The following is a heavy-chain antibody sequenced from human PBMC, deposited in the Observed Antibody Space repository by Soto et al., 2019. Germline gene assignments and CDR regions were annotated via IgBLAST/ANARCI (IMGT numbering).Heavy chain of an antibody. CDR3: LIGPGHRSSWYPLDY. CDR1: GFTFNTYA. D-gene: IGHD6-13*01. CDR2: ISRNGDST. Sequence: GGSLRLSCSASGFTFNTYAMHWVRQAPGKGLEYVSAISRNGDSTYYADSVKGRFTISRDNSKNTLYLQMSGLRVEDTAVYYCLIGPGHRSSWYPLDYWGQGTLVTVSS. J-gene: IGHJ4*02. V-gene: IGHV3-64D*08.